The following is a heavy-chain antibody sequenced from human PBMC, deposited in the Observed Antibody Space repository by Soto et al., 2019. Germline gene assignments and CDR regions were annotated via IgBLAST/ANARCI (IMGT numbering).Heavy chain of an antibody. V-gene: IGHV4-34*01. CDR3: ARKGGGRYDFWRKAMDV. CDR2: IDHSGST. J-gene: IGHJ6*02. CDR1: GGSFCGYY. D-gene: IGHD3-3*01. Sequence: PSETLSLTCAVYGGSFCGYYWSWIRQTPGKGLEWIGEIDHSGSTNYNPSLKSRVTISIDPSENQFSLKLSSVTAADTGVFYCARKGGGRYDFWRKAMDVWGQGTAVTDSS.